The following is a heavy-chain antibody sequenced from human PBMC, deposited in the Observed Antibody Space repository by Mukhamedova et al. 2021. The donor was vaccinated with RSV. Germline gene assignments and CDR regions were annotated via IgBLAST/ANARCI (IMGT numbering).Heavy chain of an antibody. J-gene: IGHJ3*02. CDR3: ARPTYYYDSSGYYPRPQLDAFDI. CDR2: IYYSGST. V-gene: IGHV4-59*08. Sequence: SWIRQPPGKGLEWIGSIYYSGSTNYNPSLKSRVTISVDTSKNQFSLKLSSVTAADTAVYYCARPTYYYDSSGYYPRPQLDAFDI. D-gene: IGHD3-22*01.